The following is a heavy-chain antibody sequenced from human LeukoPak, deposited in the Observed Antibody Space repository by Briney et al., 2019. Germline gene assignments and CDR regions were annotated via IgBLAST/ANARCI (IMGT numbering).Heavy chain of an antibody. Sequence: SETLSLTCAVYGGSFSGYYWSWIRQPPGKGLEWIGEINHSGSTNYNPPLKSRVTISVDTSKNQFSLKLSSVTAADTAVYYCARAGYSSSWGFDYWGQGTLVTVSS. J-gene: IGHJ4*02. CDR3: ARAGYSSSWGFDY. CDR2: INHSGST. D-gene: IGHD6-13*01. V-gene: IGHV4-34*01. CDR1: GGSFSGYY.